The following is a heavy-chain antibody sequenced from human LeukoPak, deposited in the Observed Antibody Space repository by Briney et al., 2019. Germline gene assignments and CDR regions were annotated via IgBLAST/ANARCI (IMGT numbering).Heavy chain of an antibody. CDR1: GFTFSNYD. V-gene: IGHV3-48*03. D-gene: IGHD3-3*01. CDR3: ARRSVGGSHFDY. CDR2: ISSSGRTR. J-gene: IGHJ4*02. Sequence: PGGSLRLSCAASGFTFSNYDMNWVRQAPGKGLEWVSYISSSGRTRYYADSVKGRFTISRDNADNSLQLQMNSLRAEDTSVYYCARRSVGGSHFDYWGQGALVTVSS.